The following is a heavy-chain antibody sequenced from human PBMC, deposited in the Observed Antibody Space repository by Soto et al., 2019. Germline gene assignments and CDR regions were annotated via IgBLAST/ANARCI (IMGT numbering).Heavy chain of an antibody. CDR1: GYSFPSYW. CDR3: ARPLNGGYVY. Sequence: GASLKISCKGSGYSFPSYWIGWVRQMPGKGLEWMGIIYPGDSDTRYSPSFQGQVTMSADKSIGTAYLQWSSLKASDTAMYYCARPLNGGYVYWGKGTLVPVTS. V-gene: IGHV5-51*01. D-gene: IGHD1-26*01. J-gene: IGHJ4*02. CDR2: IYPGDSDT.